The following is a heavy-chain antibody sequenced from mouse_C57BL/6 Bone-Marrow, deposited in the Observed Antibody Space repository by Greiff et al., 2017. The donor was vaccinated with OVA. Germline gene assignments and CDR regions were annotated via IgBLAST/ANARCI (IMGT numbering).Heavy chain of an antibody. V-gene: IGHV5-4*03. CDR1: GFTFSSYA. Sequence: EVKLMESGGGLVKPGGSLKLSCAASGFTFSSYAMSWVRQTPEKRLEWVATISDGGSYTYYPDNVTGRFTISRDNAKNNLYLQMSHLKSEDTAMYYCARYGYDDYYAMDYWGQGTSVTVSS. CDR2: ISDGGSYT. D-gene: IGHD2-2*01. J-gene: IGHJ4*01. CDR3: ARYGYDDYYAMDY.